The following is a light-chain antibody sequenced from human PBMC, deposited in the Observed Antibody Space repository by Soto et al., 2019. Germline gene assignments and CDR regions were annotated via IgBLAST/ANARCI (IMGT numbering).Light chain of an antibody. CDR3: CSYEGSHFL. V-gene: IGLV2-11*01. CDR1: SSDVGGYNY. J-gene: IGLJ2*01. CDR2: DVS. Sequence: QSALTQPRSVAGSPGQSVTISCTGTSSDVGGYNYVSWYQQHPGTAPKLMIYDVSQRPSGVPDRFSGSKSGNTASLTISGLQLVYEADYYCCSYEGSHFLFGGGIKVTVL.